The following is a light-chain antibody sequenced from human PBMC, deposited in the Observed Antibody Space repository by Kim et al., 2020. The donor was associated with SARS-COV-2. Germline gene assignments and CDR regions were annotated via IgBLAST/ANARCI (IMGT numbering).Light chain of an antibody. V-gene: IGKV3-15*01. Sequence: SPGDRATLSCRTSEDVGGNFAWYQHRPRQSPRLLIYCASTRATDIPARFSGSGSGTEFSLTITNLQSEDFSVYYCQQYHIRPPWMFGQGTKVDIK. J-gene: IGKJ1*01. CDR1: EDVGGN. CDR3: QQYHIRPPWM. CDR2: CAS.